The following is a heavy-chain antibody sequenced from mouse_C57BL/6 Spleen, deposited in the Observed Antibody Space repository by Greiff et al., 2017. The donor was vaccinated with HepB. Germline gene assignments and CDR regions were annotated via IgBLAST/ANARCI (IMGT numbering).Heavy chain of an antibody. J-gene: IGHJ2*01. V-gene: IGHV1-52*01. CDR2: VDPSDSET. CDR1: GYTFTSYW. Sequence: VQLQQPGAELVRPGSSVKLSCKASGYTFTSYWMHWVKQRPIQGLEWIGNVDPSDSETHYNQKFKDKATLTVDKSSSTAYMQLSSLTSEDSAVYYCARSSYGGGYYFDYWGQGTTLTVSS. CDR3: ARSSYGGGYYFDY. D-gene: IGHD1-1*01.